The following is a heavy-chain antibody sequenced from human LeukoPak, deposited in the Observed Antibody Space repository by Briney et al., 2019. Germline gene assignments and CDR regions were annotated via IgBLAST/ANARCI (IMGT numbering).Heavy chain of an antibody. Sequence: ASVKVSCKASGYSFTVYYIYWVRQAPGQGLEWMGWINPNSDDTSYAQKFQGRVTMTRDTSVSTAYMELSRLRSDDTAVYYCARQAGDLDCWGQGTLVTVSS. J-gene: IGHJ4*02. D-gene: IGHD4-17*01. V-gene: IGHV1-2*02. CDR1: GYSFTVYY. CDR3: ARQAGDLDC. CDR2: INPNSDDT.